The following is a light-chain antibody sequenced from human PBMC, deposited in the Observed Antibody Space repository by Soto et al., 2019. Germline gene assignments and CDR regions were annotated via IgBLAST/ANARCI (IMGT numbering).Light chain of an antibody. CDR3: QQYNNWPYT. CDR1: QSVSSN. CDR2: GAS. V-gene: IGKV3-15*01. Sequence: EIVMTQSPATLAVSPGERAALSCRASQSVSSNFAWYQQKPGQAPRLLIYGASSRATGTRARFSGSGSGTEFTLTISSLQSEDFAVYYCQQYNNWPYTFGLGTKLQMK. J-gene: IGKJ2*01.